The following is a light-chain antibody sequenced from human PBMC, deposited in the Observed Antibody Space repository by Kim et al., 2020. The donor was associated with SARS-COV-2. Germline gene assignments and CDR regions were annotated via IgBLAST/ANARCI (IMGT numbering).Light chain of an antibody. CDR3: QHRSSWPLT. CDR2: DAS. V-gene: IGKV3-11*01. CDR1: QSVSSY. J-gene: IGKJ4*01. Sequence: FAPGERAPLSCRASQSVSSYLVWYQQKPGQPPRLLIYDASNRATGTPARFSGSGSRTDFTLTINRLEPEDFAVYYCQHRSSWPLTFGGGTKVDIK.